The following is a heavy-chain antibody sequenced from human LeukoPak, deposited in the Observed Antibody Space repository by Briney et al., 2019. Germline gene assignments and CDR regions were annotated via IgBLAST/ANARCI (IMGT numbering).Heavy chain of an antibody. D-gene: IGHD2-21*02. CDR1: GGSFSGYY. V-gene: IGHV4-34*01. Sequence: SETLSLTCAVYGGSFSGYYWSWIGQPPGKGLEWIGEINHSGSTNYNPSLKSRVTISVDTSKSQFSLKLSSVTAADTAVYYCARSKVPATGNWFDPWGHGTLVTVSS. CDR3: ARSKVPATGNWFDP. J-gene: IGHJ5*02. CDR2: INHSGST.